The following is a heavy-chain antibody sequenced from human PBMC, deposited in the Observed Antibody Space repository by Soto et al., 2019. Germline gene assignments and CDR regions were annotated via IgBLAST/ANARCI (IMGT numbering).Heavy chain of an antibody. J-gene: IGHJ4*02. Sequence: QVQLQQWGAGLLKPSETLSLTCAVYGGSFSAYYWSWIRQPPGKGLEWIGEINHSGSTNYNPSLKSRVTISVDTSKNQFSLKLSSVTAADTAVYYCARGLELGYWGQGTLVTVSS. CDR3: ARGLELGY. CDR2: INHSGST. D-gene: IGHD3-10*01. CDR1: GGSFSAYY. V-gene: IGHV4-34*01.